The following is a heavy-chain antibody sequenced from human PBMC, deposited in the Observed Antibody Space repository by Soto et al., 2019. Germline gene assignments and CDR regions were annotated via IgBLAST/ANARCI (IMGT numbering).Heavy chain of an antibody. Sequence: EVQLSESGGGLVQPGGSLRLSCAASGFPFSGYAVTWVRQAPGKGLEWVSAISGGGGSTYYADSMKGRFTISRDSSKNTVYLQMHSLRAEDTAVYYCAKTESFNGYYNAFDCWGQGTRVTVSS. CDR1: GFPFSGYA. V-gene: IGHV3-23*01. D-gene: IGHD3-9*01. CDR2: ISGGGGST. CDR3: AKTESFNGYYNAFDC. J-gene: IGHJ4*02.